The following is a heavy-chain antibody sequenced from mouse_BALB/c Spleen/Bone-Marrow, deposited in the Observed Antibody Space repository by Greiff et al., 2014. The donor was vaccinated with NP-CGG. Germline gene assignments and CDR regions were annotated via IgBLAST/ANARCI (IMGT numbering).Heavy chain of an antibody. CDR2: IDPFNGGT. CDR1: GYAFTSYN. J-gene: IGHJ3*01. V-gene: IGHV1S135*01. CDR3: AREDYGKGFAY. Sequence: EVQLQQSGPELVKPGASVKVSCKASGYAFTSYNMYWVKQSHGKSLEWIGHIDPFNGGTSYNQKFKGKATLTVDKSASTAYMHLNSLTSEDSAVYYCAREDYGKGFAYWGQGLWSLSLQ. D-gene: IGHD2-1*01.